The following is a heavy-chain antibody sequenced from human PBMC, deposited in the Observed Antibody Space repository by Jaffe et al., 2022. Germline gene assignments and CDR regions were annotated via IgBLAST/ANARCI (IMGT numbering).Heavy chain of an antibody. CDR2: IYTSGST. V-gene: IGHV4-61*02. J-gene: IGHJ4*02. Sequence: QVQLQESGPGLVKPSQTLSLTCTVSGGSISSGSYYWSWIRQPAGKGLEWIGRIYTSGSTNYNPSLKSRVTISVDTSKNQFSLKLSSVTAADTAVYYCARGPSQYSGSYYVTPYYFDYWGQGTLVTVSS. D-gene: IGHD1-26*01. CDR3: ARGPSQYSGSYYVTPYYFDY. CDR1: GGSISSGSYY.